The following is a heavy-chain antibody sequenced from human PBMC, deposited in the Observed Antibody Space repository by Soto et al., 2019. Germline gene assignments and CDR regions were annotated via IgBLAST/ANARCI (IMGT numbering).Heavy chain of an antibody. CDR2: ISAYNGNT. J-gene: IGHJ4*02. Sequence: ASVKVSCQASGYTFTSYGISWVRQAPGQGLEWMGWISAYNGNTNYAQKLQGRVTMTTDTSTSTAYMELRSLRSADTAVYYCAVAESFYCSSTSCYESDFDYWGQGTLVTVSS. D-gene: IGHD2-2*01. CDR3: AVAESFYCSSTSCYESDFDY. CDR1: GYTFTSYG. V-gene: IGHV1-18*01.